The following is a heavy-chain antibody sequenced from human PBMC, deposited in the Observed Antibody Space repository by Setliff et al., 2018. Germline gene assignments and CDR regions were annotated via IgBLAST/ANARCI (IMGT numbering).Heavy chain of an antibody. V-gene: IGHV5-51*01. Sequence: PGESLKISCKGSGYRFTNSWIGWVRQMPGKGLEWMGIIHPGDSDIRYGLSFQGQVTISADKSINTAYLQWVGLKASDTAMYYCAVLQVPLAAPAHFEFWGQGTRVTVSS. CDR2: IHPGDSDI. J-gene: IGHJ4*02. CDR1: GYRFTNSW. CDR3: AVLQVPLAAPAHFEF. D-gene: IGHD3-10*01.